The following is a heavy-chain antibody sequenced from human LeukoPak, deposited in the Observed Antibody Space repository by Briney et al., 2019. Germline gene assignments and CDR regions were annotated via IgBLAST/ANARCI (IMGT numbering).Heavy chain of an antibody. CDR3: AKTYYYDSSGYNWFDP. CDR1: GYSLSSGYY. Sequence: SETLSLTCAVSGYSLSSGYYWGWIRQPPGKGLEWIGIIYHSGSTYYNPSLKSRVTISVDTSKNQFSLKLSSVTAGDTAVYYCAKTYYYDSSGYNWFDPWGQGTLVTVSS. V-gene: IGHV4-38-2*01. D-gene: IGHD3-22*01. CDR2: IYHSGST. J-gene: IGHJ5*02.